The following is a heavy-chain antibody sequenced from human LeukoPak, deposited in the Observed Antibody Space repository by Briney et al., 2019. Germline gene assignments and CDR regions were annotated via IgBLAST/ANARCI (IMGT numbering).Heavy chain of an antibody. V-gene: IGHV5-51*01. Sequence: GESLKISCKGSGYSFTSYWIGWVRQMPGKGLEWMGIIYPGDSDTRYSPSFQGQATISADKSISTAYLQWSSLKASDTAMYYCARLIGHSGSYYFPFDYWGQGTLVTVSS. CDR2: IYPGDSDT. D-gene: IGHD1-26*01. CDR1: GYSFTSYW. J-gene: IGHJ4*02. CDR3: ARLIGHSGSYYFPFDY.